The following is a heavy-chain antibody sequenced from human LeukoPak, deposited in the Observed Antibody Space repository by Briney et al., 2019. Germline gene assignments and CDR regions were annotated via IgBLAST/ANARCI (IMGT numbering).Heavy chain of an antibody. D-gene: IGHD3-3*01. Sequence: ASVKVSCKASGYPFTSYYMHWVRQAPGQGLEWMGIINPRGGSISYAQKFQGRVTMTRDTSTSTVYMELSSLRSDDTAVYYCARALRFLEWLLPSDAFDIWGQGTMVTVSS. J-gene: IGHJ3*02. V-gene: IGHV1-46*01. CDR1: GYPFTSYY. CDR3: ARALRFLEWLLPSDAFDI. CDR2: INPRGGSI.